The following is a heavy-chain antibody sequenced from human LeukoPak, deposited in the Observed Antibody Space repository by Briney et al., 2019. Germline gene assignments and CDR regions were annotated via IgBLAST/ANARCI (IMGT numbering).Heavy chain of an antibody. CDR1: GCAFTAYD. Sequence: SVKVSCKASGCAFTAYDINWLRQAPGQGLEWMGGKIPNFGTTVYTQTFQGRLSITADESTNTAYMELSSLTSEDAAVFYCARAVGGTALGGAVRFDSWGQGTLVTVSS. V-gene: IGHV1-69*01. CDR2: KIPNFGTT. J-gene: IGHJ4*02. D-gene: IGHD1-26*01. CDR3: ARAVGGTALGGAVRFDS.